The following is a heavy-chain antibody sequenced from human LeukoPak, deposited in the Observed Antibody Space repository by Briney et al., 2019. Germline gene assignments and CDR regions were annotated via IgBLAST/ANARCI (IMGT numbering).Heavy chain of an antibody. CDR3: AKDRGGYCSSTSCPPGY. V-gene: IGHV3-23*01. Sequence: GGSLRLSCAASGFTFSSYAMSWVRQAPGKGLEWVSVISGSGGSTDYADSVKGRFTISRDNSKNTLYLQVNSLRAEDTAVYYCAKDRGGYCSSTSCPPGYWGQGTLVTVSS. D-gene: IGHD2-2*03. CDR2: ISGSGGST. CDR1: GFTFSSYA. J-gene: IGHJ4*02.